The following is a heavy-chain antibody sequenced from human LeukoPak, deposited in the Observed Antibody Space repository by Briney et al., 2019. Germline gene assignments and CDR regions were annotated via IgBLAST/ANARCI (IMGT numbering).Heavy chain of an antibody. CDR3: AREVVVPAAGFDP. J-gene: IGHJ5*02. CDR2: MNPNSGNT. V-gene: IGHV1-8*01. CDR1: GYTFTGYD. D-gene: IGHD2-2*01. Sequence: ASVKVSCKASGYTFTGYDINWVRQATGQGLEWMGWMNPNSGNTGYAQKFQGRVTMTRNTSISTAYMELSSLRSEDTAVYYCAREVVVPAAGFDPWGQGTLVTVSS.